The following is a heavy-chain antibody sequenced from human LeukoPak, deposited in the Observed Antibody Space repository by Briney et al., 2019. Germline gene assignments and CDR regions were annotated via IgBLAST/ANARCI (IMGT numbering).Heavy chain of an antibody. CDR3: ARGPPNWGYDY. Sequence: ASVKVSCKASGYTFTGYDFNWVRQATGQRPEWMGWMSPNSGDTGYAQKFQDRVTMTRNTSISTAYMELSSLRSDDTAVYYCARGPPNWGYDYWGPGTLVTVSS. CDR2: MSPNSGDT. CDR1: GYTFTGYD. V-gene: IGHV1-8*01. D-gene: IGHD7-27*01. J-gene: IGHJ4*02.